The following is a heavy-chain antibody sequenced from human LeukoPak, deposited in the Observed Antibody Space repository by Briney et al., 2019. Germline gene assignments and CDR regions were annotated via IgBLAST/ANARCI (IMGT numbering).Heavy chain of an antibody. D-gene: IGHD2-15*01. CDR1: GYTFTSYD. V-gene: IGHV1-8*01. Sequence: ASVKVSCKASGYTFTSYDINWVRQATGQGLEWMGWMNPNSGNTGYAQKFQGRVTMTRNTSISTAYMELSSLRSEDTAVYYCAGGYCSGGSCYLIPYYYYGMDVWGQGTTVTVSS. J-gene: IGHJ6*02. CDR3: AGGYCSGGSCYLIPYYYYGMDV. CDR2: MNPNSGNT.